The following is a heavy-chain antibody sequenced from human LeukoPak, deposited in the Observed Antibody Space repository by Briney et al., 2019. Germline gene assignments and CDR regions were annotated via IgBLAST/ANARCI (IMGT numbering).Heavy chain of an antibody. D-gene: IGHD1-14*01. CDR3: ARDSRRSFRNSGRPLDY. Sequence: GASVKVSCKASGYTFTSYGISWVRQAPGQGLEWMGRISAYNGNTNYAQKLQGRVTMTTDTSTSTAYMELRSLRSDDTAVYYCARDSRRSFRNSGRPLDYWGQGTLVTVSS. CDR2: ISAYNGNT. V-gene: IGHV1-18*01. J-gene: IGHJ4*02. CDR1: GYTFTSYG.